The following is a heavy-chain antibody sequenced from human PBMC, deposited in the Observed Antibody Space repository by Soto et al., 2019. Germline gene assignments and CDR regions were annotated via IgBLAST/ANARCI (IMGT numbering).Heavy chain of an antibody. CDR1: GGSISSSNW. D-gene: IGHD3-3*01. V-gene: IGHV4-4*02. CDR3: ARGVDSESRLGFDY. CDR2: IYHSGST. J-gene: IGHJ4*02. Sequence: PSETLSLTCAVSGGSISSSNWWSWVRQPPGKGLEWIGEIYHSGSTNYNPSLKSRVTISVDKSKNQFSLKLSSVTAADTAVYYCARGVDSESRLGFDYWGQGTLVTVSS.